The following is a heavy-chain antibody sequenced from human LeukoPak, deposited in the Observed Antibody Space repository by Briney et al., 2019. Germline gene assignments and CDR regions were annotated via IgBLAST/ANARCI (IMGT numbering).Heavy chain of an antibody. J-gene: IGHJ3*02. CDR2: IYNDGRT. CDR1: GFRFNTFW. D-gene: IGHD3-22*01. CDR3: ARGLFLSGYLDAFDI. V-gene: IGHV3-53*01. Sequence: GESLRLSCAASGFRFNTFWMSWVRQAPGKGLEWVSLIYNDGRTYYADSVKGRCTISRDNLKNVLYLQMNSLKVEDTALYYCARGLFLSGYLDAFDIWGQGTVVTVSS.